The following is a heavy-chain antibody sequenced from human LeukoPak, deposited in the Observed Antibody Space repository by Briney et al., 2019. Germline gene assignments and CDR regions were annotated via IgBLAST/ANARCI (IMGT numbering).Heavy chain of an antibody. CDR2: INPSGGST. CDR3: ARVSASPSSSVAFDY. D-gene: IGHD6-6*01. CDR1: GYTFTSYY. Sequence: ASVKVSCKASGYTFTSYYMHWVRQAPGQGLEWMGIINPSGGSTSYAQKFQGRVTMTRDTSTSTVYMELSSLRSEDTAVYYCARVSASPSSSVAFDYWGQGTLVTVSS. V-gene: IGHV1-46*01. J-gene: IGHJ4*02.